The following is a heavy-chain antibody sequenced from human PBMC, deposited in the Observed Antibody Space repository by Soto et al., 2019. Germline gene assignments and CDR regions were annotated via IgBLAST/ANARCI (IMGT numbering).Heavy chain of an antibody. CDR2: IYLGDSNT. V-gene: IGHV5-51*01. Sequence: GGSLKISCTVSGNSFTRYWIGWVRQMPGKGLEWMGIIYLGDSNTRYSPTFQGQVTISADRSISTAYLQWSSLKASDTAMYYCARKEYCSSNSSYKVDSWGQGTLVTVSS. J-gene: IGHJ4*02. D-gene: IGHD2-2*01. CDR1: GNSFTRYW. CDR3: ARKEYCSSNSSYKVDS.